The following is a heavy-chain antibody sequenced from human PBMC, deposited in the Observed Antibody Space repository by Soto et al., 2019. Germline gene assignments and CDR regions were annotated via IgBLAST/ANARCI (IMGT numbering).Heavy chain of an antibody. CDR1: GGSISSNNW. Sequence: QVHLQESGPGLVKPSGTLSLTCAVSGGSISSNNWWSWVRQPPGEGLEWIGEIYHSGRTNYSPSQKRRVTITIKNSKTRFPETRGWGPRADTAVFYCGAIGAGSFDYGGKGTLVTVFS. J-gene: IGHJ4*02. CDR2: IYHSGRT. D-gene: IGHD2-15*01. V-gene: IGHV4-4*02. CDR3: GAIGAGSFDY.